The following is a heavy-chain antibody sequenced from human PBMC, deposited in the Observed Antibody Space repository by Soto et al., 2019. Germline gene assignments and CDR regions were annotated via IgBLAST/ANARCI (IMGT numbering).Heavy chain of an antibody. CDR3: ARGKEELSDYGDSVEPYFDY. D-gene: IGHD4-17*01. CDR2: IYYSGST. Sequence: SETLSLTCTVSGGSISSYYWSWIRQPPGKGLEWIGYIYYSGSTNYNPSLKSRVTISVDTSKNQFSLKLSSVTAADTAVYYCARGKEELSDYGDSVEPYFDYWGQGTLVTSPQ. V-gene: IGHV4-59*01. CDR1: GGSISSYY. J-gene: IGHJ4*02.